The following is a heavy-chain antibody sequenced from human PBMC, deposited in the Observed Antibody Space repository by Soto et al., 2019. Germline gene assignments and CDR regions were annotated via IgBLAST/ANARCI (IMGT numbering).Heavy chain of an antibody. CDR2: INHSGST. V-gene: IGHV4-34*01. Sequence: QVQLQQWGAGLLKPSETLSLTCAVYGGSFSGYYWSWIRQPPGKGLEWIGEINHSGSTNYNPSLKSRVTISVDTSKNQFSLKLSSVTAADTAVYYCARRTLDVDTAMVPHFDYWGQGNLVTVSS. CDR3: ARRTLDVDTAMVPHFDY. CDR1: GGSFSGYY. J-gene: IGHJ4*02. D-gene: IGHD5-18*01.